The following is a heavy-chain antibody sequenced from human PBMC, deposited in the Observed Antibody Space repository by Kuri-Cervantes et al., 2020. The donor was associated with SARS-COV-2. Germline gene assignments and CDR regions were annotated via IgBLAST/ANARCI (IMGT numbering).Heavy chain of an antibody. V-gene: IGHV3-21*01. CDR3: ARDIVVVPAAIHYHYGMDV. Sequence: GESLKTSCATSGFTFSSYSMNWVRQAPGKGLEWVSSISSSSSYIYYADSVKGRFTISRDNAKNSLYLQMNSLRAEDTAVYYCARDIVVVPAAIHYHYGMDVWGQGTTVTVSS. D-gene: IGHD2-2*02. CDR2: ISSSSSYI. J-gene: IGHJ6*02. CDR1: GFTFSSYS.